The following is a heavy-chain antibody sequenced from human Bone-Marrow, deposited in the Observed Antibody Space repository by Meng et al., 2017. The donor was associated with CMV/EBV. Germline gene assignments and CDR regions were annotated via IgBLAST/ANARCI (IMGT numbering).Heavy chain of an antibody. J-gene: IGHJ4*02. CDR3: ATRGGDY. CDR2: ISGSGGTT. V-gene: IGHV3-23*01. D-gene: IGHD1-26*01. CDR1: GFTFSSYV. Sequence: SLSLSCAASGFTFSSYVMTWVRQAPGKGLEWVSVISGSGGTTYYADSVKGHFTISRDNSKNTLYLQMNSLRAEDTAVYYCATRGGDYWGQGTLVTVSS.